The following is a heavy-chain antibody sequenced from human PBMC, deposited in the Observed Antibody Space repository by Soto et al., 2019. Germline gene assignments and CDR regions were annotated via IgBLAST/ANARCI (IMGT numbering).Heavy chain of an antibody. CDR2: IYSGSNT. CDR1: GFTVSDNY. V-gene: IGHV3-53*01. D-gene: IGHD3-3*01. Sequence: PGGFLRLSCAASGFTVSDNYMTWVRQAPGKGLEWVPIIYSGSNTYHADSVKGRFTISRDISKNTVHLQMNSLRAEDTAVYYCAGALWNGYPAFFDCWGQGTLVTVSS. J-gene: IGHJ4*02. CDR3: AGALWNGYPAFFDC.